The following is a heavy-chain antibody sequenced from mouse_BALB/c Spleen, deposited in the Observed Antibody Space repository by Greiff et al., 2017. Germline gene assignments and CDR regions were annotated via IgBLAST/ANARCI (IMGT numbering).Heavy chain of an antibody. CDR1: GYTFTSYW. V-gene: IGHV1S81*02. CDR2: INPSNGRT. D-gene: IGHD2-1*01. CDR3: ARGGYYGNFPAWFAY. Sequence: QVHVKQPGAELVKPGASVKLSCKASGYTFTSYWMHWVKQRPGQGLEWIGEINPSNGRTNYSEKFKSKATLTVDKSSSTAYMQLSSLTSEDSAVYYCARGGYYGNFPAWFAYWGQGTLVTVSA. J-gene: IGHJ3*01.